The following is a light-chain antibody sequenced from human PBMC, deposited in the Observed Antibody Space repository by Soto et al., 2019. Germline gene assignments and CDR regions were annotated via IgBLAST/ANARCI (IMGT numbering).Light chain of an antibody. V-gene: IGKV3-11*01. J-gene: IGKJ4*01. CDR1: QSVRSF. CDR2: DAS. Sequence: EIVLTQSPATLSLSPGERATLSCRASQSVRSFLAWYQQKPGQAPRLLIYDASNRATGIPARFSGSGSGTYFTLTISSLEPEYFAVYYCQQRSNWLTFGGGTKVEIK. CDR3: QQRSNWLT.